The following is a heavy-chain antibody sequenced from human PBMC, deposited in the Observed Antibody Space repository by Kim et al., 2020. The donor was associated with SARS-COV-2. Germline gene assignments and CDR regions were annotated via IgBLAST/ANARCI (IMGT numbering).Heavy chain of an antibody. Sequence: SETLSLTCSVSGGSISTYYWSWIRQPPGKGLEWIGYIYYSGNTYYSPSLKSRVTISVDTSKNQFSLRLSSVTAADTAVYYCTRDSGCRSTGCYPDAVDIWGQGTMVTVSS. CDR2: IYYSGNT. D-gene: IGHD2-2*01. CDR1: GGSISTYY. V-gene: IGHV4-59*13. CDR3: TRDSGCRSTGCYPDAVDI. J-gene: IGHJ3*02.